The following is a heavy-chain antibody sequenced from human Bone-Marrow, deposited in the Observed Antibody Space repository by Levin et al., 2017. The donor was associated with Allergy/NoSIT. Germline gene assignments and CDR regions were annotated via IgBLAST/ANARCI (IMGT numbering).Heavy chain of an antibody. CDR2: IKSKTDDEST. Sequence: GGSLRLSCAVSGFTFSNAWMTWVRQAPGKGLEWVGRIKSKTDDESTDYAAPVQGRFTISRDDSKNTLYLQMNSLKTEDTAVYYCTTAHSSSRDYWGQGTLVTVSS. CDR1: GFTFSNAW. V-gene: IGHV3-15*01. J-gene: IGHJ4*02. D-gene: IGHD6-13*01. CDR3: TTAHSSSRDY.